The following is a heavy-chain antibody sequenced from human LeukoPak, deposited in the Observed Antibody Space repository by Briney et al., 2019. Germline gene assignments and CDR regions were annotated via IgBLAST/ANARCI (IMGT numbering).Heavy chain of an antibody. V-gene: IGHV1-2*02. CDR1: GYTFTGYY. CDR2: INPNSGGT. CDR3: ARGDYGDYQIFDY. Sequence: ASVKVSCKASGYTFTGYYMHWVRQAPGQGLEGMGWINPNSGGTNYAQKFQGRVTMTRDTSISTAYMELSRLRSDDTAVYYCARGDYGDYQIFDYWGQGTLVTVSS. D-gene: IGHD4-17*01. J-gene: IGHJ4*02.